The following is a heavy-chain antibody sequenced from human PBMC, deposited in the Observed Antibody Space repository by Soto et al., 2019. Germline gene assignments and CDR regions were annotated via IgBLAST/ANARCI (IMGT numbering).Heavy chain of an antibody. CDR1: GYTFTGHY. J-gene: IGHJ4*02. CDR2: IGPESGAT. V-gene: IGHV1-2*02. CDR3: GRGRSGQIVVFY. Sequence: ASVKVSCKASGYTFTGHYVHWVRQAPEQGPEWMGEIGPESGATRYAQRFQGRVTMTRDMSITTVYMELNNLSPDDTAVYYCGRGRSGQIVVFYWGQGTPVTVSS. D-gene: IGHD1-26*01.